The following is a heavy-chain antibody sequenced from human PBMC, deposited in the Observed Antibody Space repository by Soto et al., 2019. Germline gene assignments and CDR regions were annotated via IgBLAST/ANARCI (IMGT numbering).Heavy chain of an antibody. D-gene: IGHD2-15*01. CDR3: ARGGYNYYGMDV. V-gene: IGHV1-69*06. CDR1: GCTFSSYA. CDR2: IIPIFGTA. J-gene: IGHJ6*02. Sequence: GASVKVSCKASGCTFSSYASSWVRQAPGQGLEWMGGIIPIFGTANYAQKFQGRVTITADKSTSTAYMELSSLRSEDTAVYYCARGGYNYYGMDVWGQGTTVTVSS.